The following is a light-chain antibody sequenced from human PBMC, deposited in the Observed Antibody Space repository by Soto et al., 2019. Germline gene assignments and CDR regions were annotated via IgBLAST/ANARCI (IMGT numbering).Light chain of an antibody. Sequence: VQMTQSTSSLSASVGDRVTITCRASQSISRYINWYQQKPGKAPKLLIYAASSLQSGVPSRFSGSGSGTDFTLTISSLQPEDFATYYCQQSYSTPRTFGGGTKVEVK. CDR1: QSISRY. CDR2: AAS. J-gene: IGKJ4*01. V-gene: IGKV1-39*01. CDR3: QQSYSTPRT.